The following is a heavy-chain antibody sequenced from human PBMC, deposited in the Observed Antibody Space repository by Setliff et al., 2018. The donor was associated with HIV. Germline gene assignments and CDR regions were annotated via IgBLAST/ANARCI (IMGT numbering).Heavy chain of an antibody. D-gene: IGHD3-10*01. CDR1: GGSINNYF. CDR3: ARDDTVVRGHIDY. CDR2: IYYSGST. Sequence: SETLSLTCTVSGGSINNYFWSWIRQSPGRGLEWIGYIYYSGSTNYNPSLKSRVTISVATSKNQFSLKLNSVTAADTAVYYCARDDTVVRGHIDYWGQGTLVTVSS. V-gene: IGHV4-59*12. J-gene: IGHJ4*02.